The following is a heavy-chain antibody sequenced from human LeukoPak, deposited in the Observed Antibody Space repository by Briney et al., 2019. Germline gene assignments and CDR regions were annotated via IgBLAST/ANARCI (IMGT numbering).Heavy chain of an antibody. CDR3: AREGRYYDSSGYINV. Sequence: GGSLRLSCAASGFTASSNYMSWVRQAPGKGLEWVSVIYSGGSTYYADSVKGRFTISRDNSKNTLYLQMNSLRAEDTAVYYCAREGRYYDSSGYINVWGQGTLVTVSS. J-gene: IGHJ4*02. CDR1: GFTASSNY. V-gene: IGHV3-53*01. CDR2: IYSGGST. D-gene: IGHD3-22*01.